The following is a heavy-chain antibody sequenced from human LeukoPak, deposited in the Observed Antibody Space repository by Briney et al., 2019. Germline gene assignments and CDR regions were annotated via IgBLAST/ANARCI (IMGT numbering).Heavy chain of an antibody. V-gene: IGHV1-2*06. CDR1: GYTFTGYY. CDR3: ASSPVAGIFDY. J-gene: IGHJ4*02. D-gene: IGHD6-19*01. CDR2: INPNIDGT. Sequence: ASVKVACKSSGYTFTGYYMHWVRQAPGQGLEWMGRINPNIDGTNYAQKFQGRVTMTRDTSISTAYMELSRLRSDDTAAYYCASSPVAGIFDYWGQGTLVTVSS.